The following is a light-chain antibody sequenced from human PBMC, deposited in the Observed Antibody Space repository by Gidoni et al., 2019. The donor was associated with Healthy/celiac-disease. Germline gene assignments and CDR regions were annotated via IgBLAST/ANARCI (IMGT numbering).Light chain of an antibody. CDR2: DAS. V-gene: IGKV3-11*01. CDR1: QIVSSY. J-gene: IGKJ5*01. CDR3: QQRSNWPPIT. Sequence: EIVLTQSPATLSLSPGERATLSCRASQIVSSYLAWYQQKPGQAPRLLIYDASNRATGIPARFSGSGSGTYFTLTISSLEPEDFAVYYCQQRSNWPPITFGQGTRLEIK.